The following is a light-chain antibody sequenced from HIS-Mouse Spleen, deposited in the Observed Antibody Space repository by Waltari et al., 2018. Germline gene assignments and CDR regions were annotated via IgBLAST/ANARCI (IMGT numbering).Light chain of an antibody. J-gene: IGKJ1*01. V-gene: IGKV3-20*01. Sequence: EIVLTQSPGTLSLSPGERATLSCRASQSVSSSYLAWYQQKPGRAPRLLSYGESSRATGIPDRFGGSGAGTDFNLSISRMEPEDFAVYYCQQYGSSPRTFGQGTKVEIK. CDR3: QQYGSSPRT. CDR2: GES. CDR1: QSVSSSY.